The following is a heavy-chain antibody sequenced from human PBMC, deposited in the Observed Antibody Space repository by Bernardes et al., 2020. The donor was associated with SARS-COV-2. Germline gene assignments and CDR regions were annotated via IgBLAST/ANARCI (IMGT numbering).Heavy chain of an antibody. Sequence: GSLSLSCAASGFTFRSNYMTWVRQAPGKGLEWVSLFYSGSNTYYADSVKGRFTISRDYSKNTLYLQMNNLRGEDTAVYYCAKFRTTWDGYFDPWGQGTLVTVSS. CDR3: AKFRTTWDGYFDP. D-gene: IGHD5-12*01. J-gene: IGHJ5*02. CDR1: GFTFRSNY. V-gene: IGHV3-53*01. CDR2: FYSGSNT.